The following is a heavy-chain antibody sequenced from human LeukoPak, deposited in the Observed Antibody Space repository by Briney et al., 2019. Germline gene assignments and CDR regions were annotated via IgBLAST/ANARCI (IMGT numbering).Heavy chain of an antibody. J-gene: IGHJ4*02. CDR1: GDSVSSNSAA. CDR2: TYYRSKWYN. D-gene: IGHD1-14*01. Sequence: RSQTLSLTCAISGDSVSSNSAAWNWIRQSPSRGLEWLGRTYYRSKWYNDYAVSVKSRITINPDTSKSQLSLQLNPVTPEDTAVYYCARVTEDPYYFDYWGQGTLVTVSS. V-gene: IGHV6-1*01. CDR3: ARVTEDPYYFDY.